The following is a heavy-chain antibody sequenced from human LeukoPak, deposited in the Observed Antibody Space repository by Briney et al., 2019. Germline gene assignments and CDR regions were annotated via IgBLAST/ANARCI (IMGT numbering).Heavy chain of an antibody. CDR3: ARGGSGSYPSHYFDY. D-gene: IGHD3-10*01. V-gene: IGHV1-69*13. J-gene: IGHJ4*02. CDR2: IIPIFGTA. CDR1: GGTFSSYA. Sequence: SVKVSCKASGGTFSSYAISWVRQAPGQGLEWMGGIIPIFGTANYAQKFQGRVTITADESTSTAYMELSSLRSEDTAVYYCARGGSGSYPSHYFDYWGQGTLVTVSS.